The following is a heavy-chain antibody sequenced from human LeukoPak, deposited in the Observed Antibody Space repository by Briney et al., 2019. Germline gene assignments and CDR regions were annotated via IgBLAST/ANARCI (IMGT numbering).Heavy chain of an antibody. CDR2: ISYDGSNK. CDR1: GFTFSSYG. CDR3: AKDYGDYQFRPWVAFDI. D-gene: IGHD4-17*01. Sequence: GGSLRLSCAASGFTFSSYGMHWVRQAPGKGLEWVAVISYDGSNKYYADSVKGRFTISRDNSKNTLYLQMNSLRAEDTAVYYCAKDYGDYQFRPWVAFDIWSQGTMVTVSS. V-gene: IGHV3-30*18. J-gene: IGHJ3*02.